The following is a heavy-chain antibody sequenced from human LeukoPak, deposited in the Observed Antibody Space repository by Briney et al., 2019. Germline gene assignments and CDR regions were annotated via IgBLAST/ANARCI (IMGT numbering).Heavy chain of an antibody. J-gene: IGHJ4*02. CDR1: GVTFSSYS. V-gene: IGHV3-48*01. Sequence: GGSLRLSCAASGVTFSSYSMNWVRQAPGKGLEWVSYISSSSSTIYYADSVKGRFTISRDNAKNSLYLQMNSLRAEDTAVYYCARLGYCSSTSCRGPSFDYWGQGTLVTVSS. CDR3: ARLGYCSSTSCRGPSFDY. D-gene: IGHD2-2*01. CDR2: ISSSSSTI.